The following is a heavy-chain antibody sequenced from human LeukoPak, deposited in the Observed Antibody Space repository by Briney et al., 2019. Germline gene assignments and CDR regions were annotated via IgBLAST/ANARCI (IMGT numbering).Heavy chain of an antibody. CDR1: GFTFSSYE. D-gene: IGHD1-1*01. CDR2: ISSSGSTI. V-gene: IGHV3-48*03. Sequence: GGSLRLSCAASGFTFSSYEMNWVRQAPGKGLEWVSYISSSGSTIYYADSVKGRPTISRDNAKNSLYLQMNSLRAEDTAVYYCARGGLDWNGFDYWGQGTLVTVSS. J-gene: IGHJ4*02. CDR3: ARGGLDWNGFDY.